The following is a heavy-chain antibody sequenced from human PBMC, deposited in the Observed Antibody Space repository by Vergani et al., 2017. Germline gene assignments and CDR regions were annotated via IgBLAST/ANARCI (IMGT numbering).Heavy chain of an antibody. V-gene: IGHV3-21*01. J-gene: IGHJ6*02. CDR1: GFTFSSFS. Sequence: DVQLVESGGGLVKPGGSLRLSCAASGFTFSSFSMNWVRQAPGGGLEWVSSISSSSSYIYGDSLKGRLTISRDNAKNSLYLQMNSLRDEDTAVYYCARGPMVRGKIHYYYGMDVWGQGTTVTVSS. CDR2: ISSSSSYI. CDR3: ARGPMVRGKIHYYYGMDV. D-gene: IGHD3-10*01.